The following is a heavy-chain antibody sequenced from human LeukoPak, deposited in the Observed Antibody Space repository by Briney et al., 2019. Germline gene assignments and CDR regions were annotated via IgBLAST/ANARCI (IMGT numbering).Heavy chain of an antibody. CDR3: ARAPNFCSSTSCYYYYYGMDV. J-gene: IGHJ6*02. CDR1: GVSISSGGYY. CDR2: IYYSGST. D-gene: IGHD2-2*01. V-gene: IGHV4-31*03. Sequence: PSETLSLTCTVSGVSISSGGYYWSWIRQHPGKGLEWIGYIYYSGSTYYNPSLKSRVTISVDTSKNQFSLKLSSVTAADTAVYYCARAPNFCSSTSCYYYYYGMDVWGQGTTVTVSS.